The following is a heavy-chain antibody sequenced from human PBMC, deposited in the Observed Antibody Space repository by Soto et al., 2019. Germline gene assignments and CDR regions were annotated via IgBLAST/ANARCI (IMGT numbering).Heavy chain of an antibody. CDR2: ISYDGSNK. CDR1: GFTFSSYG. V-gene: IGHV3-30*18. Sequence: PGGSLRLSCAASGFTFSSYGMHWVRQAPGKGLEWVAVISYDGSNKYYADSVKGRFTISRDNSKNTLYLQMNSLRAEDTAVYYCAKDCGSRYYDFWSGYYRSSYYGMDVWGQGTTVTVSS. J-gene: IGHJ6*02. CDR3: AKDCGSRYYDFWSGYYRSSYYGMDV. D-gene: IGHD3-3*01.